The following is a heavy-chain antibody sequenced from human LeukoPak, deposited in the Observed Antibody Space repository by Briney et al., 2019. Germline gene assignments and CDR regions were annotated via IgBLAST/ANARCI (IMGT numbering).Heavy chain of an antibody. CDR2: ISTYNGDT. J-gene: IGHJ4*02. D-gene: IGHD6-19*01. Sequence: ASVKVSCKASGFTFNKYGISWARQAPGQGLEWMGWISTYNGDTNYAQKFQGRVTLTTDTSTSTAYMALRSLRSDDTAMYYCARDPSNTSGWYIYFDYWGQGTLVTVSS. CDR1: GFTFNKYG. V-gene: IGHV1-18*01. CDR3: ARDPSNTSGWYIYFDY.